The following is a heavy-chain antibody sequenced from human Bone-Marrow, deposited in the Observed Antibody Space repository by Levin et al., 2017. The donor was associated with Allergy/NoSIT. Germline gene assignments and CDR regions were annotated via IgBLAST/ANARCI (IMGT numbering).Heavy chain of an antibody. D-gene: IGHD6-25*01. Sequence: ASVKVSCKTSGYMFTGYYLHWVRQARGQGPEWMGWINPDSGDTYYVQKFQGRITMTKDTSISTAYMEVTGLDSDDTASYFGGRDLHSWQRSCPDIWGQGTMVIVSS. V-gene: IGHV1-2*02. CDR2: INPDSGDT. CDR3: GRDLHSWQRSCPDI. CDR1: GYMFTGYY. J-gene: IGHJ3*02.